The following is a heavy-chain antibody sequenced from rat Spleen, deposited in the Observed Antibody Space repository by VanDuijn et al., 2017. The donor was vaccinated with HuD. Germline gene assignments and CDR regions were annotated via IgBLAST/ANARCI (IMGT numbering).Heavy chain of an antibody. CDR1: GFTFSDYN. CDR2: ISYDGSNT. Sequence: EVQLVESGGGLVQPGRSLKLSCAASGFTFSDYNMAWVRQAPKKGLEWVATISYDGSNTYYLDSEKGRFTISRDNAENTVYLQLHSLRSEDTATYYCGKDMNYYSTYPFYVMGAWGQGASVTVSS. CDR3: GKDMNYYSTYPFYVMGA. D-gene: IGHD1-2*01. V-gene: IGHV5-7*01. J-gene: IGHJ4*01.